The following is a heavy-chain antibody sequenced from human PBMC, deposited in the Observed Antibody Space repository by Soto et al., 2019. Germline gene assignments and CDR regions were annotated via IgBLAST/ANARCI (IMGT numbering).Heavy chain of an antibody. Sequence: GGSLRLSCAASGFTFSSYGMHWVRQAPGKGLEWVAVISYDGSNKYYADSVKGRFTVSRDNSKNTLYLQMNSLRAEDTAVYYCAKDPRYFDFLLDAFDIWGQGTMVTVSS. CDR3: AKDPRYFDFLLDAFDI. CDR1: GFTFSSYG. V-gene: IGHV3-30*18. D-gene: IGHD3-9*01. J-gene: IGHJ3*02. CDR2: ISYDGSNK.